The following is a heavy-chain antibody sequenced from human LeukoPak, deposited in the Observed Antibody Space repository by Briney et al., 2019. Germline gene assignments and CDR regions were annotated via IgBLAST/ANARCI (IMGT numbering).Heavy chain of an antibody. CDR1: GFIFSQYS. Sequence: GGSLRLSCAASGFIFSQYSMNWVRQAPGKGLEWVSHIRSSSETFYADSVKGRFAISRDNARSSLYLQMNNLRGEDTAIYYCARDAGNSGYGCDLWGQGTLVTVSS. CDR2: IRSSSET. V-gene: IGHV3-48*01. CDR3: ARDAGNSGYGCDL. D-gene: IGHD5-12*01. J-gene: IGHJ5*02.